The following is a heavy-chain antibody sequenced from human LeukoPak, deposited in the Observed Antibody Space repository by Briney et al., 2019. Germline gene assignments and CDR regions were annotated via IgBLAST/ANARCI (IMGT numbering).Heavy chain of an antibody. Sequence: GGSLRLSCAASGFTFSSYSMNWVRQAPGKGLEWVSSISSSSSYIYYADSVKGRFTISRDNAKNSLSLQMNSLRAEDTAVYYCAKDRLVYNWNDGDFDYWGQGTLVTVSS. CDR3: AKDRLVYNWNDGDFDY. V-gene: IGHV3-21*04. D-gene: IGHD1-20*01. CDR2: ISSSSSYI. CDR1: GFTFSSYS. J-gene: IGHJ4*02.